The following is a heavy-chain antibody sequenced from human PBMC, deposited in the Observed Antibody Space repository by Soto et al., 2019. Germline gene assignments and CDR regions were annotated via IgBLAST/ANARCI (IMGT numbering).Heavy chain of an antibody. J-gene: IGHJ5*02. CDR3: ARDVNRWELRGFFDP. D-gene: IGHD1-7*01. Sequence: SETLSLTCSVSGGSIGDYYCIFIRHPPGKGLEWIVFIYYTGNTRYNPSLGSRVTISLDTSKNQFSLKLTSATAADTAFYYCARDVNRWELRGFFDPWGRGALVTVSS. CDR2: IYYTGNT. V-gene: IGHV4-59*01. CDR1: GGSIGDYY.